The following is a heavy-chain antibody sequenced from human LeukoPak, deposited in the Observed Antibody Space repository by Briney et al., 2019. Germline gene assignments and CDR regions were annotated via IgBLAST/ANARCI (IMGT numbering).Heavy chain of an antibody. Sequence: PSETLSLTCTVSGGSISSYYWSWIRQPPGKGLEWIGYIYYTGSTNYNPSLTSRVTISVDTSKNQFSLKLTSVTAADTAVYYCARLRYGSGSYQDYWGQGTLVTVSS. CDR2: IYYTGST. CDR1: GGSISSYY. D-gene: IGHD3-10*01. CDR3: ARLRYGSGSYQDY. J-gene: IGHJ4*02. V-gene: IGHV4-59*01.